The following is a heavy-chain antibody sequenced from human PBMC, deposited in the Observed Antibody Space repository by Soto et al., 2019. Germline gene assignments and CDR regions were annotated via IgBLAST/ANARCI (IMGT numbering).Heavy chain of an antibody. Sequence: SGESLKISCQCSGYTFSNFWIAWVRQLPGKGLEYMGIIYPGDSETRYSPSFHGKVTISADRSIGTAYLQWSSLEASDSAFYFYAGSPRRSPYFDYWGQGAPVPVYS. CDR3: AGSPRRSPYFDY. V-gene: IGHV5-51*01. CDR2: IYPGDSET. J-gene: IGHJ4*02. CDR1: GYTFSNFW.